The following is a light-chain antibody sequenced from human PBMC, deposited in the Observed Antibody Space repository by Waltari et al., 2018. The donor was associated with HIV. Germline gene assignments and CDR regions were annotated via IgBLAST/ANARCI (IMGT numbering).Light chain of an antibody. CDR3: QAWDTTTVI. J-gene: IGLJ2*01. V-gene: IGLV3-1*01. CDR2: QKA. CDR1: KLGSND. Sequence: SFELTQPPSVSVSPGQTATITRSGAKLGSNDAFWYQQRPGQSPVLIIYQKAKRPSGIPERFSGSSFGKTATLTISGTQPMDEADYYCQAWDTTTVIFGGGTRLTVL.